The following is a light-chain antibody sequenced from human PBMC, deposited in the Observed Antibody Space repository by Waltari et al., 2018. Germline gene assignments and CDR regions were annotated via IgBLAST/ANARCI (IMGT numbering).Light chain of an antibody. Sequence: DIVMTQSPDSLAVSLGERPHINSKSSQSVLSNSNNKNYLACYQHKPGQSHKLLIYWASTRESGVPDRFSGSGSGTDFTLTISSLQAEDVAVYYCQQYYTTPLTFGGGTTVEIK. J-gene: IGKJ4*01. CDR1: QSVLSNSNNKNY. CDR3: QQYYTTPLT. V-gene: IGKV4-1*01. CDR2: WAS.